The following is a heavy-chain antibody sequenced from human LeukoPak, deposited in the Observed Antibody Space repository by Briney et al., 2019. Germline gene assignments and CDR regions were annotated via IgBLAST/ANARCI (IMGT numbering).Heavy chain of an antibody. Sequence: GGSLRLSCAASGFTFSSYAMHWVRQAPGKGLEWVAVISYDGSNKYYAESVKGRFTISRDNSKNTLYLQMNSLRSEDTAVYYCARGYRRDGYNLGYWGQGTLVTVSS. J-gene: IGHJ4*02. D-gene: IGHD5-24*01. CDR1: GFTFSSYA. CDR2: ISYDGSNK. V-gene: IGHV3-30-3*01. CDR3: ARGYRRDGYNLGY.